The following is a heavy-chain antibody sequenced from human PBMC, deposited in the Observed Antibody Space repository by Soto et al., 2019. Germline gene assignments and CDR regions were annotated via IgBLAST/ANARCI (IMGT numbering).Heavy chain of an antibody. V-gene: IGHV1-46*01. CDR1: GYTFTSYY. CDR2: INPSGGST. Sequence: PSVKFSCKAFGYTFTSYYMHWVREGPGQGLEWMGIINPSGGSTSYAQKFQGRVTMTRDTSTSTVYMELSSLRSEDTAVHYCARGGSDYDSSGYSNDAFDIWGQGTMVTVSS. CDR3: ARGGSDYDSSGYSNDAFDI. D-gene: IGHD3-22*01. J-gene: IGHJ3*02.